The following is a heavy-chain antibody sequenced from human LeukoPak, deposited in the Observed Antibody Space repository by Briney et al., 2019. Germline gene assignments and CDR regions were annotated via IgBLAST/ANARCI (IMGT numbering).Heavy chain of an antibody. CDR1: GFTFSSYA. CDR2: ISSNGGST. Sequence: GGSLRLSCAASGFTFSSYAMHWVRQAPGKGLEYVSAISSNGGSTYYANSVKGRFTISRDNSKNTLYLQMGSLRAEDMAAYYCAKSAIAAAGFYYYYYGMDVWGQGTTVTVSS. CDR3: AKSAIAAAGFYYYYYGMDV. J-gene: IGHJ6*02. D-gene: IGHD6-13*01. V-gene: IGHV3-64*01.